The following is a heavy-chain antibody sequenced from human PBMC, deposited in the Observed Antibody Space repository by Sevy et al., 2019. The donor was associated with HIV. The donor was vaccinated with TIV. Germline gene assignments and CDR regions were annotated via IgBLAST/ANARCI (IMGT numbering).Heavy chain of an antibody. V-gene: IGHV3-11*01. CDR2: ISSSGTTK. CDR1: GFTFSDYY. Sequence: GGSLRLSCAASGFTFSDYYMRWIRQAPGKGLECISYISSSGTTKYYADSVKGRFTISRDNAKNSLYLQMNSLGAEDTAVYYCARDGRRRLGELSMFYYYYGMDVWGQGTTVTVSS. J-gene: IGHJ6*02. D-gene: IGHD3-16*02. CDR3: ARDGRRRLGELSMFYYYYGMDV.